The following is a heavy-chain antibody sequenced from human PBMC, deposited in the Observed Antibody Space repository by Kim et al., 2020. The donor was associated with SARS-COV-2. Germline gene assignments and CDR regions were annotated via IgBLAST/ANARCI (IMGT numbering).Heavy chain of an antibody. D-gene: IGHD3-22*01. J-gene: IGHJ4*02. CDR1: GGSFSGYY. V-gene: IGHV4-34*01. CDR3: ARGVGSSGYFIDY. CDR2: INHSGST. Sequence: SETLSLTCAVYGGSFSGYYWSWIRQPPGKGLEWIGEINHSGSTNYNPSLKSRVTISVDTSKNQFSLKLSSVTAADTAVYYCARGVGSSGYFIDYWGQGTLVTVSS.